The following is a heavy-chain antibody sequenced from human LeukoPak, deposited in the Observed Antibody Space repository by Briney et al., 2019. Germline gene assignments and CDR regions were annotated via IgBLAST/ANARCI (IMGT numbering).Heavy chain of an antibody. D-gene: IGHD2-15*01. Sequence: PSETLSLTCTVSGGSISSNDHYWSWIRQPPGKGLEWIGYIHHSGSTYYNPSLKSRVTISVDTSKSQFSLKLSSVTAADTAVFYCARQITYCTSGICSDAFDIWGQGTMVTVSS. J-gene: IGHJ3*02. CDR2: IHHSGST. V-gene: IGHV4-30-4*08. CDR3: ARQITYCTSGICSDAFDI. CDR1: GGSISSNDHY.